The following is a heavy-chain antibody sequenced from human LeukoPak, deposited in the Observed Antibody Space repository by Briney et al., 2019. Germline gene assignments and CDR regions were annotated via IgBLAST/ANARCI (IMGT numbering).Heavy chain of an antibody. J-gene: IGHJ5*02. V-gene: IGHV3-23*01. CDR1: GFTFSIYT. Sequence: GGSLRLSCAASGFTFSIYTMTWVRQAPGKGLEWVSTISGSGGSTYYADSVKGRFTISRDNSKNTLYLQMNSLRAEDTAVYYCAKESTVTPGNVNWFDTWGQGTLVTVSS. CDR2: ISGSGGST. D-gene: IGHD4-17*01. CDR3: AKESTVTPGNVNWFDT.